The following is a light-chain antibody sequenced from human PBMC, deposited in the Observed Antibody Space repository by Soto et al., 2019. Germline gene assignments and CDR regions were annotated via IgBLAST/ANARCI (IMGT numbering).Light chain of an antibody. CDR2: YDD. J-gene: IGLJ2*01. Sequence: QSVLTQPPSVSDAPRQRVTISCSGSSSNIGNNAVNWYQQLPGKAPKLLIYYDDLLPSGVSDRFSGSKSSTSASVAISGLESEDEADYYCAAWDDSLNGVVFGGGTKLTVL. CDR1: SSNIGNNA. CDR3: AAWDDSLNGVV. V-gene: IGLV1-36*01.